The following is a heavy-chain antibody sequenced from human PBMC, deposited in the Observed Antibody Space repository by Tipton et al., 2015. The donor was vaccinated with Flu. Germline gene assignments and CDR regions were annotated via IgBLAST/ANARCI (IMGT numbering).Heavy chain of an antibody. V-gene: IGHV4-39*07. CDR2: IYYTGIT. Sequence: TLSLTCSVYGGSIVSSGHYWVWVRQSPGQGLECLGGIYYTGITYYKPSPKGRLTMAVDTSKNQFSLNLMSVTAADTAVYYCARDRAGEDYDYGMDVWGQGTTVTVS. CDR3: ARDRAGEDYDYGMDV. D-gene: IGHD4/OR15-4a*01. CDR1: GGSIVSSGHY. J-gene: IGHJ6*02.